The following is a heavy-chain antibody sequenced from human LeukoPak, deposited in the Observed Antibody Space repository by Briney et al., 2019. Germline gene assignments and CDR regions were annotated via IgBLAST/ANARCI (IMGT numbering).Heavy chain of an antibody. CDR3: ARHGKGSSNYYYMDV. CDR1: GGSISSYY. CDR2: IYYSGST. D-gene: IGHD6-6*01. Sequence: PSETLSLTRTVSGGSISSYYWSWIRRPPGKGLEWIGYIYYSGSTNYNPSLKSRVTISVDTSKNQFSLKLSSVTAADTAVYYCARHGKGSSNYYYMDVWGKGTTVTVSS. V-gene: IGHV4-59*08. J-gene: IGHJ6*03.